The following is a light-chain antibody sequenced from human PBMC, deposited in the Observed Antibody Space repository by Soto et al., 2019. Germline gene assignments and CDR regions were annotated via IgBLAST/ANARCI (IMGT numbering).Light chain of an antibody. V-gene: IGKV3-20*01. J-gene: IGKJ1*01. CDR1: QSVSSSS. Sequence: VLVTQSPCTLSLSPGERATLSCRASQSVSSSSLAWYQQNPGQAPRLLIYEASSRATGIPDRFSGSGSATDFTLTISRLQPEEFTVYDCQQYRTFGQGTKVDIK. CDR3: QQYRT. CDR2: EAS.